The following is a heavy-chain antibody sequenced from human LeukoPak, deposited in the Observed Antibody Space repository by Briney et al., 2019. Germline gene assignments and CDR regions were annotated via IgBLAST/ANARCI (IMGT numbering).Heavy chain of an antibody. D-gene: IGHD4-17*01. V-gene: IGHV3-53*01. CDR2: IYSGGST. CDR1: GFTVSSNY. Sequence: PGGSLRLSCAASGFTVSSNYMSWVRQAPGKGLEWVSVIYSGGSTYYADSVEGRFTTSRDNSKNTLYLQINRLRAEHTAVYYCARDRYDYGDYRGRFYYDMDVWGQGTTVTVSS. J-gene: IGHJ6*02. CDR3: ARDRYDYGDYRGRFYYDMDV.